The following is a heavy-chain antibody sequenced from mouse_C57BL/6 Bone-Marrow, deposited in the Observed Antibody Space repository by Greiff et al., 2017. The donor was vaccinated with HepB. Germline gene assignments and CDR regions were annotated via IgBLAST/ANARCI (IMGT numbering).Heavy chain of an antibody. CDR3: ARSPLITTVVATGDY. CDR1: GYTFTSYW. CDR2: IYPSDSET. Sequence: QVQLQQPGAELVRPGSSVKLSCKASGYTFTSYWMDWVKQRPGQGLEWIGNIYPSDSETHYNQKFKDKATLTVDKSSSTAYMQLSSLTSEDSAVYYCARSPLITTVVATGDYWGKGTTLTVSS. J-gene: IGHJ2*01. D-gene: IGHD1-1*01. V-gene: IGHV1-61*01.